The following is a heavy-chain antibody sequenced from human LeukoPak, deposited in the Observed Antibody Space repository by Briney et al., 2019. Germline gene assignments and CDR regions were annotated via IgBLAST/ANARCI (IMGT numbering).Heavy chain of an antibody. CDR3: ARAGEYYDSSVYFDY. J-gene: IGHJ4*02. D-gene: IGHD3-22*01. CDR1: GFTFSAYW. CDR2: INSDGSTT. Sequence: ETGGSLRLSCAASGFTFSAYWMHWVRHSPGKGLVWVSRINSDGSTTTYADSVKGRFTISRDNAKNSLYLQMNSLRAEDTAVYYCARAGEYYDSSVYFDYWGQGTLVTVSS. V-gene: IGHV3-74*03.